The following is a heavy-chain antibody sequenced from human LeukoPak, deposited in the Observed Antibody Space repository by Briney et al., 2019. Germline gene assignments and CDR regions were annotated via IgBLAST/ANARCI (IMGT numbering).Heavy chain of an antibody. D-gene: IGHD6-19*01. CDR3: ARQRGSGCLDY. Sequence: GGSLRLSCAASRFTLSNYWMSWVRQAPGKGLEWVANIKQDGSETYYVDSVQGRFTISRDNAKNSLSLQMNSLRAEDTAVYYCARQRGSGCLDYWGQGTLVTVSP. CDR1: RFTLSNYW. CDR2: IKQDGSET. V-gene: IGHV3-7*01. J-gene: IGHJ4*02.